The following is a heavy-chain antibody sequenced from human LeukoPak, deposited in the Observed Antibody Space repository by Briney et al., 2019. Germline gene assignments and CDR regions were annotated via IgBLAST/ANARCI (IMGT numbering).Heavy chain of an antibody. Sequence: ASVKVSCEASGYTFTSYDINWVRQATGQGLEWMGWMNPNSGNTGYAQKFQGRVTMTRNTSISTAYMELSSLRSEDTAVYYCARVSPVNGWFDPWGQGTLVTVSS. V-gene: IGHV1-8*01. D-gene: IGHD4-17*01. CDR2: MNPNSGNT. CDR3: ARVSPVNGWFDP. CDR1: GYTFTSYD. J-gene: IGHJ5*02.